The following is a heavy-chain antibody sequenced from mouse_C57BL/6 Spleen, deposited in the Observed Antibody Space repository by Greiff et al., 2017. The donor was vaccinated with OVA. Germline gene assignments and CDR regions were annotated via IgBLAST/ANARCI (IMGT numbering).Heavy chain of an antibody. J-gene: IGHJ4*01. V-gene: IGHV1-81*01. CDR3: ARLNYYAMDY. CDR1: GYTFTSYG. CDR2: IYPRSGNT. Sequence: QVQLQQSGAELARPGASVKLSCKASGYTFTSYGISWVKQRTGQGLEWIGEIYPRSGNTYYNEKFKGKATLTADKSSSTAYMELRSLTSEDAAVYFCARLNYYAMDYWGQGTSVTVSS.